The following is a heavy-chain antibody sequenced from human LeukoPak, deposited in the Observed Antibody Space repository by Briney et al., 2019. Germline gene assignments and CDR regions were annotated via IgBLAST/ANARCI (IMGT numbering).Heavy chain of an antibody. CDR3: ARGPPPDFDY. Sequence: SETLSLTCTVSGGSISSSNYFWGWVRQPPGKGLEWIGTISYSGTTHDNPSLKSRVIISVDTSKKQFSLRLSSVTAADTAVYYCARGPPPDFDYWGQGTLVTVSS. J-gene: IGHJ4*02. V-gene: IGHV4-39*07. CDR2: ISYSGTT. CDR1: GGSISSSNYF.